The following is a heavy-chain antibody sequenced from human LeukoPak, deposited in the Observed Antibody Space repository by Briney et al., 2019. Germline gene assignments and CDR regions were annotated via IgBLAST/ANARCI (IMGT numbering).Heavy chain of an antibody. CDR2: ISGSGTST. V-gene: IGHV3-23*01. CDR1: GFTFSTYA. D-gene: IGHD4-17*01. CDR3: GRDPNGDYVGAFEF. J-gene: IGHJ3*01. Sequence: GGSLRLSCAASGFTFSTYAMSWVRQAPGKGLEWVPAISGSGTSTYHADSVKGRFTISRDNSKTTLYLQMNSLRAEDTAVYYCGRDPNGDYVGAFEFWGHGTTVIVSS.